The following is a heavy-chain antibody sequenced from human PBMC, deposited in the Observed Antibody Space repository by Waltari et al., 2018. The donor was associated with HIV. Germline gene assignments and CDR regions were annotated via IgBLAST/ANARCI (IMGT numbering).Heavy chain of an antibody. CDR2: IYSGGST. V-gene: IGHV3-66*01. J-gene: IGHJ6*02. D-gene: IGHD2-21*02. CDR1: GFTVRSNY. Sequence: EVQLVESGGGLVQPGGSLRLSCAASGFTVRSNYMIWVRQAPGKGLEWVSVIYSGGSTYYADSVKGRFTISRDNSKNTLYLQMNSLRAEDTAVYYCASIAYCGGDCYPRGMDVWGQGTTVTVSS. CDR3: ASIAYCGGDCYPRGMDV.